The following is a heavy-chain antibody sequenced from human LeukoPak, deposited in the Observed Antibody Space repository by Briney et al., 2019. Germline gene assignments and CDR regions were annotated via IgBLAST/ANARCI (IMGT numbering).Heavy chain of an antibody. CDR2: IKQDGSEK. V-gene: IGHV3-7*01. CDR3: ARDGNDYGDYPNSYNWFDP. Sequence: GGSLRLSCAASGFTFSSYWMSWVRQAPGKRLEWVANIKQDGSEKYYVDSVKGRFTISRDNAKNSLYLQMNSLRAEDTAVYYCARDGNDYGDYPNSYNWFDPWGQGTLVTVSS. D-gene: IGHD4-17*01. CDR1: GFTFSSYW. J-gene: IGHJ5*02.